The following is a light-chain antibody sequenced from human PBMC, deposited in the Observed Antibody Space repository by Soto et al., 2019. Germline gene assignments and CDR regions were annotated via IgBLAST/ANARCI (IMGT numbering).Light chain of an antibody. J-gene: IGKJ5*01. CDR1: QSVNSN. Sequence: EVVMTQSPATLSVSPGERATLSCRASQSVNSNYLAWYQQKPGQPPRLLIYGISTRATGIPDRFSASGSGTEFTLTISSLQTEDFAIYYCQQHTQWPITFGQGTRLEIK. V-gene: IGKV3D-15*01. CDR2: GIS. CDR3: QQHTQWPIT.